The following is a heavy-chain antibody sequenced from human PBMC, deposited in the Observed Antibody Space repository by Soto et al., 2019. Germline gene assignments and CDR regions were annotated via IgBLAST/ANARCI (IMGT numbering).Heavy chain of an antibody. CDR2: ISWNSGSI. Sequence: PGGSLRLSCAASGFTFDDYAMHWVRQAPGKGLEWVSGISWNSGSIGYADSVKGRFTISRDNAENSLYLQMNSLRAEDTALYYCAKGSIAVAGFFDYWGQGTLVTVSS. CDR1: GFTFDDYA. CDR3: AKGSIAVAGFFDY. D-gene: IGHD6-19*01. J-gene: IGHJ4*02. V-gene: IGHV3-9*01.